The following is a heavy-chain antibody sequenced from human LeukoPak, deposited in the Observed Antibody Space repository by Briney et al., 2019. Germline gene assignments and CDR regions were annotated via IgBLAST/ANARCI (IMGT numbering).Heavy chain of an antibody. Sequence: GGSLKLSCEASGFTVSSSYMSWVRQAPGKGLEWVSLINSGGSAYYADSVKGRFTISRDRSKNTLYLQMNSLRADDTAVYYCARRAGEYSHPYDYWGQGTLVTVSS. CDR2: INSGGSA. CDR1: GFTVSSSY. CDR3: ARRAGEYSHPYDY. J-gene: IGHJ4*02. V-gene: IGHV3-66*04. D-gene: IGHD4-17*01.